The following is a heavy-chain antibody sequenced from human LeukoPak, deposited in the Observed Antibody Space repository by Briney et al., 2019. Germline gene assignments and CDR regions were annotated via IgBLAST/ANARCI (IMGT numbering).Heavy chain of an antibody. CDR2: INPNSGGT. J-gene: IGHJ4*02. CDR1: GYTFTGYY. CDR3: ATDPISTIFGVAADY. D-gene: IGHD3-3*01. Sequence: GASVKVSCKASGYTFTGYYMHWVRQAPGQGLEWMGRINPNSGGTNYAQKFQGRVTMTRDTSIGTAYMELSRLRPDDTAVYCCATDPISTIFGVAADYWGQGTLVTVSS. V-gene: IGHV1-2*06.